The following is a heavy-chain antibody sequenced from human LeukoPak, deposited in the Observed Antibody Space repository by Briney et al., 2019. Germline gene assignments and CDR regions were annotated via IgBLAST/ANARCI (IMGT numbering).Heavy chain of an antibody. CDR3: ARQGYSSSQDY. V-gene: IGHV4-59*08. J-gene: IGHJ4*02. CDR1: GGSISSYY. CDR2: IYYSGST. D-gene: IGHD6-6*01. Sequence: SETLSLTCTVSGGSISSYYWSWIRQPPGKGLEWIGYIYYSGSTNYNPSLKSRVTISVDTSKNQFSLKLSSVTAADTAVYYCARQGYSSSQDYWGQGTLVTVSS.